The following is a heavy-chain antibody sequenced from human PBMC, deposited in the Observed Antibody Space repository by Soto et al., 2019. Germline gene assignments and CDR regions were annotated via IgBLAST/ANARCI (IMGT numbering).Heavy chain of an antibody. CDR2: INGDGASL. D-gene: IGHD3-10*01. J-gene: IGHJ6*02. V-gene: IGHV3-74*03. Sequence: EVRLEETGGGFVQPGGSLRVSCSGSGFIFSSFWMHCVRQGPGKGLEWVSRINGDGASLAYAESVKGRFSISRDNVKNTLHLQMNSLGVDDTAVYFCAREGSLGLAVWGRGTTVTVSS. CDR1: GFIFSSFW. CDR3: AREGSLGLAV.